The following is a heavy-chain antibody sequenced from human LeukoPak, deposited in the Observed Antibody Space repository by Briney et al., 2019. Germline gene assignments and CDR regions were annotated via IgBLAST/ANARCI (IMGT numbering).Heavy chain of an antibody. CDR3: ARVSGYDWESSFDY. J-gene: IGHJ4*02. Sequence: PSETLSLTCSVSGYSISSAYYWGWIRQPPGKGLEWIGTMYHSGSTNYNPSLKSRVTISVDTSKNQFSLKLSSVTAADTAVYYCARVSGYDWESSFDYWGQGTLVTVSS. D-gene: IGHD5-12*01. V-gene: IGHV4-38-2*02. CDR2: MYHSGST. CDR1: GYSISSAYY.